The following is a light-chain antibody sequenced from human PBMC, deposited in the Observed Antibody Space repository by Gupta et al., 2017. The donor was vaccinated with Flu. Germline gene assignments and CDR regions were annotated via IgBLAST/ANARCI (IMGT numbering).Light chain of an antibody. J-gene: IGLJ3*02. V-gene: IGLV2-8*01. CDR2: EVN. CDR1: NSDVGTYNY. CDR3: SAYAGSNNFEV. Sequence: VTISCTGTNSDVGTYNYVSWYQQHPGQAPKLMIYEVNKRPSGVPDRFSGSKSGNTASLTVSGLQAEDGADYYCSAYAGSNNFEVFGGGTKLTVV.